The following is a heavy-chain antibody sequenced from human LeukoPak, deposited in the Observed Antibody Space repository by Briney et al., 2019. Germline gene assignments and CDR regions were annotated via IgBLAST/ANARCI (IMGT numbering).Heavy chain of an antibody. J-gene: IGHJ4*02. CDR2: IRYDGSNK. CDR3: AREMVNDSSGYYVPRGHFDY. CDR1: GFTFSSYG. V-gene: IGHV3-30*02. D-gene: IGHD3-22*01. Sequence: GGSLRLSCAASGFTFSSYGMHWVRQAPGKGLEWVAFIRYDGSNKYYADSVKGRFTISRDNSKNTLYLQMNSLRSEDTAVYYCAREMVNDSSGYYVPRGHFDYWGQGTLVTVSS.